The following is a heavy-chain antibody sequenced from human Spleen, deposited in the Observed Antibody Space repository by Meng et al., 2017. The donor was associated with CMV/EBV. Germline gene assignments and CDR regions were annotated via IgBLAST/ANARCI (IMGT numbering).Heavy chain of an antibody. CDR2: IYYSGST. CDR3: ARGRTWIQLFA. Sequence: TCTVSGGSISSGAYYWSWIRQHPGKGLEWIGYIYYSGSTYYNPSLKSRVTISIDTSKNQFSLKLTSVTAADTAVYYCARGRTWIQLFAWGQGTLVTVSS. D-gene: IGHD5-18*01. CDR1: GGSISSGAYY. V-gene: IGHV4-31*03. J-gene: IGHJ5*02.